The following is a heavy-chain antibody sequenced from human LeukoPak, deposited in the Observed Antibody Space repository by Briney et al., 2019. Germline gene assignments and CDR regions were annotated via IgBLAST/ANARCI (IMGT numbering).Heavy chain of an antibody. Sequence: GGSLRLSCAASGFTFSSYWMSWVRQAPGKGLEWVANIKQDGSEKYYVDSVKGRFTISRDNAKNSLYLQMNSLRAEDTAVYYCARPFHPYYYDSSGSNYYYYGMDVWGQGTTVTVSS. J-gene: IGHJ6*02. CDR2: IKQDGSEK. CDR3: ARPFHPYYYDSSGSNYYYYGMDV. CDR1: GFTFSSYW. V-gene: IGHV3-7*03. D-gene: IGHD3-22*01.